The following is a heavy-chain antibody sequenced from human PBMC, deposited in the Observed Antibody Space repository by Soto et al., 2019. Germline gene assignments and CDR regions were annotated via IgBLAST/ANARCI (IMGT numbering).Heavy chain of an antibody. J-gene: IGHJ6*02. Sequence: EVQLVESGGGLVQPGRSLRLSCAASGFTFDDYAMHWVRQAPGKGLEWVSGISWNSGSIGYADSVKGRFTISRDNAKNSLYLQMNSLRAEDTALHYCAKDTDSSSNYYGMDVWGQGTTVTVSS. CDR2: ISWNSGSI. CDR3: AKDTDSSSNYYGMDV. D-gene: IGHD6-13*01. CDR1: GFTFDDYA. V-gene: IGHV3-9*01.